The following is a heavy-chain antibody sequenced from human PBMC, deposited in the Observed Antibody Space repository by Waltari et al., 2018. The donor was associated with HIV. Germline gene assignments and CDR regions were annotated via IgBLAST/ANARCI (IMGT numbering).Heavy chain of an antibody. CDR3: AKDWRSGYYTGRSYALDV. D-gene: IGHD3-3*01. J-gene: IGHJ6*02. CDR1: GFTFSNYD. CDR2: VSYAGIA. V-gene: IGHV3-30*18. Sequence: QVQLVESGGGVVQPGRSLRLPCAASGFTFSNYDMPWVRQAPGRGLEWVAVVSYAGIAYYADSLRGRFTISRDTPEDTLYLQINSLRADDTAVYYCAKDWRSGYYTGRSYALDVWGQGTTVTVSS.